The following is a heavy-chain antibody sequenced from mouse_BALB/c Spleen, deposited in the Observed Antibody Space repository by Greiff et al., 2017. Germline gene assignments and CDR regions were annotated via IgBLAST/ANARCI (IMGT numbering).Heavy chain of an antibody. CDR3: ARGYGNFRGYYYAMDY. V-gene: IGHV5-17*02. CDR2: ISSGSSTI. CDR1: GFTFSSFG. D-gene: IGHD2-10*02. J-gene: IGHJ4*01. Sequence: EVMLVESGGGLVQPGGSRKLSCAASGFTFSSFGMHWVRQAPEKGLEWVAYISSGSSTIYYADTVKGRFTISRDNPKNTLFLQMTSLRSEDTAMYYCARGYGNFRGYYYAMDYWGQGTSVTVSS.